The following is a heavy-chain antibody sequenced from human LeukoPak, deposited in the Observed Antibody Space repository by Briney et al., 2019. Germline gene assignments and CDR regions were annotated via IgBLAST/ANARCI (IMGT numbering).Heavy chain of an antibody. CDR2: VYPGDSDI. J-gene: IGHJ4*02. V-gene: IGHV5-51*01. D-gene: IGHD6-19*01. CDR1: GYSFTTYW. Sequence: GESLKISCQASGYSFTTYWIAWVRQLPGKGLEWMGRVYPGDSDITYSPSFQGQVTISADRSINTAYLQWSSLKASDSAMYYCARSSYSSGWYNYWGQGTLVTVSS. CDR3: ARSSYSSGWYNY.